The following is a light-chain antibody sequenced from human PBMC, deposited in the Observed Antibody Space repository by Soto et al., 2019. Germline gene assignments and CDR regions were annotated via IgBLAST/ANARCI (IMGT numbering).Light chain of an antibody. CDR1: SSDVGGYNY. Sequence: QSALTQPASVSGSPGQSITISCTGTSSDVGGYNYVSWYQQHPGKAPTVMIYDVRNRPSGVSNRFSGSKSGNTASLTISGLQAEDEADYYCSSYTITSTLVVFGGGTKLTVL. CDR2: DVR. J-gene: IGLJ2*01. V-gene: IGLV2-14*01. CDR3: SSYTITSTLVV.